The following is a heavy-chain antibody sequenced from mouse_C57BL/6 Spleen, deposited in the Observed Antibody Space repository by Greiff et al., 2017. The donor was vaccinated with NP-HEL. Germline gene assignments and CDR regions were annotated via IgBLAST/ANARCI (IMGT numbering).Heavy chain of an antibody. CDR1: GYTFTSYW. CDR2: IDPSDSYT. J-gene: IGHJ3*01. CDR3: ARGASTMVTTAFAY. D-gene: IGHD2-2*01. V-gene: IGHV1-69*01. Sequence: VQLQQPGAELVMPGASVKLSCKASGYTFTSYWMHWVKQRPGQGLEWIGEIDPSDSYTNYNQKFKGKSTLTVDKSSSTAYMQLSSLTSEDSAVYYCARGASTMVTTAFAYWGQGTLVTVSA.